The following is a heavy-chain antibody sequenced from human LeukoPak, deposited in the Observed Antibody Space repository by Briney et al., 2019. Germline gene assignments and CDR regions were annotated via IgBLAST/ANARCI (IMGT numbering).Heavy chain of an antibody. D-gene: IGHD6-13*01. CDR3: ARLVRGAAAGFDP. CDR1: GGSISSYY. CDR2: IYTSGST. Sequence: PSETLSLTCTVSGGSISSYYWSWIRQPAGKGLEWIGYIYTSGSTNYNPSLKSRVTISVDKSKNQFSLNLSSVTAADTAVYYCARLVRGAAAGFDPWGQGTLVTVSS. V-gene: IGHV4-4*09. J-gene: IGHJ5*02.